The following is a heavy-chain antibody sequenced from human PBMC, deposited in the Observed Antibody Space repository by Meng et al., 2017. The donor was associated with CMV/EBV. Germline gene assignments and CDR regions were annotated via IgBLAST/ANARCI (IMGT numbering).Heavy chain of an antibody. D-gene: IGHD3-22*01. V-gene: IGHV3-48*03. CDR1: GFTFSSYE. CDR3: ARDDDSSGYSYYYYYGMDV. J-gene: IGHJ6*02. Sequence: GGSLRLSCAASGFTFSSYEMNWVRQAPGKGLEWVSYISSSSSTIYYADSVKGRFTISRDNAKNSLYLQMNSLRAEDTAVYYCARDDDSSGYSYYYYYGMDVWGQGTTVTVSS. CDR2: ISSSSSTI.